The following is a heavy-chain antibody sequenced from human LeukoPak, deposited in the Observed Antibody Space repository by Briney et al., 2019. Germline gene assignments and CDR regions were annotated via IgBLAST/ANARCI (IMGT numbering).Heavy chain of an antibody. V-gene: IGHV4-59*02. J-gene: IGHJ5*02. D-gene: IGHD3-3*01. CDR3: ARGVTIFGVVILDP. CDR1: GGSVTGFF. CDR2: IYYSGGT. Sequence: SETPSLTCTVSGGSVTGFFWSWIRQPPGKGLEWIGYIYYSGGTNYNPSLKSRVTISVDTSKNQFSLKLSSVTAADTAVYYCARGVTIFGVVILDPWGQGTLVTVSS.